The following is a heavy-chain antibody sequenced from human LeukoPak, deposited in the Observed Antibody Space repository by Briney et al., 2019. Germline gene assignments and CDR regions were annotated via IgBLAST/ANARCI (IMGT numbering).Heavy chain of an antibody. Sequence: ASVKVSCKASGGTFSSYAISWVRQAPGQGLEWMGRIIPILGIANYAQKFQGRVTITADKSTSTAYMELSSLRSEDTAVYYCARDPETYCTNGVCYSSDTSRYFDCWGQGTLVTVSS. V-gene: IGHV1-69*04. J-gene: IGHJ4*02. CDR3: ARDPETYCTNGVCYSSDTSRYFDC. CDR1: GGTFSSYA. CDR2: IIPILGIA. D-gene: IGHD2-8*01.